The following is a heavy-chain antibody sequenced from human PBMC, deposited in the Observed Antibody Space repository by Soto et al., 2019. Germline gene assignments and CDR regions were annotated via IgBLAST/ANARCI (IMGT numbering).Heavy chain of an antibody. D-gene: IGHD3-3*01. CDR1: GGSFSTYA. CDR2: IIPLFGTE. Sequence: QVHLVQSGAEVKKPGSSVKVSCKASGGSFSTYAINWLRQAPGQGLEWMGGIIPLFGTENYAQNFQGRFTFTADKSTNTAYMEVRSLTSEDTAVYYCATGFWSGPIAHYFDYWGQGTLVTVSS. CDR3: ATGFWSGPIAHYFDY. J-gene: IGHJ4*01. V-gene: IGHV1-69*06.